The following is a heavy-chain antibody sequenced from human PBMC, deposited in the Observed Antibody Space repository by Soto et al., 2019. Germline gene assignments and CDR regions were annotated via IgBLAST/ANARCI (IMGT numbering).Heavy chain of an antibody. CDR2: IYYSGST. V-gene: IGHV4-31*03. CDR1: GGSISSGGYY. J-gene: IGHJ4*02. Sequence: SETLSLTCTVSGGSISSGGYYWSWIRQHPGKGLEWIGYIYYSGSTYYNPSLKSRVTISVDTSKNQFSLKLSSVTAADTAVYYCARDVSGSRWSFDYWGQGTLVTVSS. D-gene: IGHD6-13*01. CDR3: ARDVSGSRWSFDY.